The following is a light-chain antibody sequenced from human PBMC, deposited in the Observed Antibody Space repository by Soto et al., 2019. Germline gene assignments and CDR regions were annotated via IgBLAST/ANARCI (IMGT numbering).Light chain of an antibody. V-gene: IGLV2-14*01. CDR2: DVN. CDR1: TSDVGGFNY. CDR3: SSYTSASTLCV. J-gene: IGLJ1*01. Sequence: QSPLTQPASLSGHPGQSISISCPGTTSDVGGFNYVPWYQQHPGKAPKLMIYDVNNRPSGVSYRFSGSKSGNTASLTISGLQAEDEADYYCSSYTSASTLCVFGTGTKVTVL.